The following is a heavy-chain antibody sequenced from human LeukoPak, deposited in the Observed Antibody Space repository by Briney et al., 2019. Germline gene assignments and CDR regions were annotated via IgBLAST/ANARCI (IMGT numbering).Heavy chain of an antibody. J-gene: IGHJ3*02. CDR3: ARPKAGAVAGHGAFDI. CDR2: IYPGDSDT. D-gene: IGHD6-19*01. CDR1: GYSFTSYW. Sequence: TGESLKISCKGSGYSFTSYWIGWVRQMPGKGLEWMGIIYPGDSDTRYSPSFQGQVTISADKSTSTAYLQWSSLKASDTAMYYCARPKAGAVAGHGAFDIWGQGTMVTVSS. V-gene: IGHV5-51*01.